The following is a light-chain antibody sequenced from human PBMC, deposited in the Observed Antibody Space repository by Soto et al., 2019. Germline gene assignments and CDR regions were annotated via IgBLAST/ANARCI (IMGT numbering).Light chain of an antibody. Sequence: DIQMTQSPSTLSASVGGRVTITCRASQSVGTWVAWYQQKPGKAPELLIYGASNLESGVPSRFSGSGSGTEFTLTITTLQPDDFATYFCQQYNRNTWSFGPGTKVDIK. J-gene: IGKJ1*01. V-gene: IGKV1-5*01. CDR1: QSVGTW. CDR3: QQYNRNTWS. CDR2: GAS.